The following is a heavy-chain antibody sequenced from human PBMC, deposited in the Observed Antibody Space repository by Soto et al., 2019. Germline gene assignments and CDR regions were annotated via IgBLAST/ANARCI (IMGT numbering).Heavy chain of an antibody. CDR3: ARDLGYCSSTSCVPTYYYYYYGMDV. D-gene: IGHD2-2*01. Sequence: PGGSLRLSCAASGFTFSSYVMHWVRQAPGKGLEWVAVISYDGSNKYYADSVKGRFTISRDNSRNTLYLQMNSLRAEDTAVYYCARDLGYCSSTSCVPTYYYYYYGMDVWGQGTTVTVSS. CDR2: ISYDGSNK. J-gene: IGHJ6*02. V-gene: IGHV3-30-3*01. CDR1: GFTFSSYV.